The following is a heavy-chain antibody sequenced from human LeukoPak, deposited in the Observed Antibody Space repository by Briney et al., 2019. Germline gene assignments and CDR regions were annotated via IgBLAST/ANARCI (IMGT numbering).Heavy chain of an antibody. D-gene: IGHD3-10*01. CDR2: INHSGST. Sequence: SETLSLTCAVYGWSFSGYYWSWIRQPPGKGLEWIGEINHSGSTNYNPSLKSRGTISVDTSKNQFSLKLSSVTAAETAVYYCARGILWFRELLYRGPYYYYMDVWGKGTTVTVSS. CDR1: GWSFSGYY. CDR3: ARGILWFRELLYRGPYYYYMDV. J-gene: IGHJ6*03. V-gene: IGHV4-34*01.